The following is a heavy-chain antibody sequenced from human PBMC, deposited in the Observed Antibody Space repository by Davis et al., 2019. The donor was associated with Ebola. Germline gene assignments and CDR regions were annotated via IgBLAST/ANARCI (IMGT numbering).Heavy chain of an antibody. CDR3: ARGDCSGCSCYDSGWASLRDYYYGMDV. CDR1: GYTFTPYA. CDR2: INPHNGNT. D-gene: IGHD2-15*01. Sequence: SEPVSCMASGYTFTPYAVYSVRQAPGQRLEWMGWINPHNGNTNYAQKLQGSVTMTTDTSTSTAYMELRSLRSDDTAVYYCARGDCSGCSCYDSGWASLRDYYYGMDVWCKGTTVTVSS. J-gene: IGHJ6*04. V-gene: IGHV1-18*01.